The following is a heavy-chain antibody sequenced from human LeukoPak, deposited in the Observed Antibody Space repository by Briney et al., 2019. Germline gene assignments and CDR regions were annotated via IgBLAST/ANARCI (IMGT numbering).Heavy chain of an antibody. CDR2: INPNSGGT. Sequence: ASVKVSCKASGYTFTGYYMHWVRQAPGQGLEWMGWINPNSGGTNYAQKFQGRVTMTRDTSISTAYMELSRLRSDDTAVYYCASLYYYDSSGYSDAFDIWGQETMVTVSS. CDR1: GYTFTGYY. CDR3: ASLYYYDSSGYSDAFDI. D-gene: IGHD3-22*01. J-gene: IGHJ3*02. V-gene: IGHV1-2*02.